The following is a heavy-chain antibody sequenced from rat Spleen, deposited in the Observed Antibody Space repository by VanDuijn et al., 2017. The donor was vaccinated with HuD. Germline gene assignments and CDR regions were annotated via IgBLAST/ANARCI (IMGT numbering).Heavy chain of an antibody. V-gene: IGHV2-32*01. Sequence: QVQLKESGPGLVQPSQTLSLICTVSGFSLISNSVHWVRQPPGKGLEWMGVVWSDGDTSYNSSLTSRLSISRDTSKSQVFLSMSSLQTEDTATYYCARAGSAAISLGNWFAYWGQGTLVTVSS. J-gene: IGHJ3*01. CDR2: VWSDGDT. CDR3: ARAGSAAISLGNWFAY. CDR1: GFSLISNS. D-gene: IGHD1-2*01.